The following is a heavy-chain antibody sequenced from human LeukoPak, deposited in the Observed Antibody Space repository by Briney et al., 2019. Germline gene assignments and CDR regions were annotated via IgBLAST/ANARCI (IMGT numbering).Heavy chain of an antibody. D-gene: IGHD5-18*01. CDR1: GFTFGDYG. CDR2: IRNKVRGGTP. J-gene: IGHJ3*02. V-gene: IGHV3-49*04. Sequence: RCLRLSCTGSGFTFGDYGVSWVRQAPGKGLEWVGFIRNKVRGGTPDYAASVKGRFTISRDDSKSIAYLQVNSLRTEDTGVYYCTRDPHTDYAFDIWGQGTVVS. CDR3: TRDPHTDYAFDI.